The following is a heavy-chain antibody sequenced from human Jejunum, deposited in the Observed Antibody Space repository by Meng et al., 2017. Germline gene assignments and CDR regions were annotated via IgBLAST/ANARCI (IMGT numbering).Heavy chain of an antibody. J-gene: IGHJ4*02. CDR3: ARNCTNTRCSHRGFDN. CDR1: GGSITSHPYY. D-gene: IGHD2-2*01. CDR2: AYYSGST. V-gene: IGHV4-39*01. Sequence: HLQLQESGPGLVKPSETLSLTCTVSGGSITSHPYYWAWIRHPPGKGLEWIGSAYYSGSTYYNPSLRSRVTISVDTSKNQFSLRLSSVTASDTALYYCARNCTNTRCSHRGFDNWGQGSLVTVSS.